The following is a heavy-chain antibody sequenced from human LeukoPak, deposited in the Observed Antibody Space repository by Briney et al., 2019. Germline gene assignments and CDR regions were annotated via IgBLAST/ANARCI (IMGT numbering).Heavy chain of an antibody. J-gene: IGHJ3*02. V-gene: IGHV4-39*02. CDR2: IYSGGST. CDR1: GVSIISSGSY. CDR3: ARDEEILGFDI. Sequence: SETLSLTCTVSGVSIISSGSYWAWIRQPPGKGLEWIGSIYSGGSTYYNPSLKTRVTTSVDTSKNQFSLKLNSVTAADTAVFYCARDEEILGFDIWGQGTMVTVSS. D-gene: IGHD5-24*01.